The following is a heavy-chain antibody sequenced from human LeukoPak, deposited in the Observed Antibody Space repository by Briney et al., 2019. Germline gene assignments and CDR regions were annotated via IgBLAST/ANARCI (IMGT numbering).Heavy chain of an antibody. CDR3: AKDGYNYYNDY. CDR1: GFTFSSYG. Sequence: GGSLRLSCVASGFTFSSYGINWVRQAPGQGLEWVACIGGDGSNKYYADSVKGRFTISTDKSKSTLYLQMNSLRADDTAVYYCAKDGYNYYNDYWGQGTLVTVSP. J-gene: IGHJ4*02. V-gene: IGHV3-30*02. D-gene: IGHD5-24*01. CDR2: IGGDGSNK.